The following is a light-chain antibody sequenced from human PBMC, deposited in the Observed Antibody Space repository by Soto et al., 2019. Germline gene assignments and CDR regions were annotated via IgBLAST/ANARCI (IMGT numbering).Light chain of an antibody. CDR3: SSYTSSSTLV. J-gene: IGLJ2*01. CDR2: EVS. Sequence: QSVLTQPASVSGSPGQSITISCTGTSSDVGGYSYVSWYQQHPGKAPKLMIYEVSNRPSGVSNRFSGSKSGNTASLTISGLQPEDEADYYCSSYTSSSTLVFGGGTKGTVL. CDR1: SSDVGGYSY. V-gene: IGLV2-14*01.